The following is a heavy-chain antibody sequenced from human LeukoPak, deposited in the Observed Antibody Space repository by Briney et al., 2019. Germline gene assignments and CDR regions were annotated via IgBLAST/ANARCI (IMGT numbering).Heavy chain of an antibody. CDR3: ARRAAAENYFDY. V-gene: IGHV4-59*08. CDR2: IYSSGST. D-gene: IGHD6-25*01. CDR1: GGSITSYY. Sequence: PSETLSLTCTVSGGSITSYYWSWIRQPPGKGLEWIGYIYSSGSTTYNPSLKSRVTISVDTSKNQFSLQLTSVTAADTAMYYCARRAAAENYFDYWGPGTLVTDSS. J-gene: IGHJ4*02.